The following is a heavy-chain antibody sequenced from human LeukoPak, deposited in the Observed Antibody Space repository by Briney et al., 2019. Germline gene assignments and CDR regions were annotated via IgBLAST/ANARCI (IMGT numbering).Heavy chain of an antibody. J-gene: IGHJ4*02. D-gene: IGHD1-1*01. V-gene: IGHV1-2*02. CDR2: INPKSGGT. Sequence: ASVKVSCKAFGYTLTGYYMHWVRQAPGQGLEWMGWINPKSGGTNYAQEFQGRVTMTRDASISTAYMELRSLTSDDTAVYYCARGWTDDTGYWGQGTLVTVSS. CDR3: ARGWTDDTGY. CDR1: GYTLTGYY.